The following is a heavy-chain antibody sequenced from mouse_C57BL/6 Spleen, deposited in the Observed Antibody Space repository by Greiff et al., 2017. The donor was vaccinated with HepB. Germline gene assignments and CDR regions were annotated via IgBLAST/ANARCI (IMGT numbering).Heavy chain of an antibody. J-gene: IGHJ2*01. CDR3: ARIGDVYYDC. V-gene: IGHV1-4*01. CDR2: INPSSGYT. CDR1: GYTFTSYT. D-gene: IGHD2-3*01. Sequence: VQLQESGAELARPGASVKMSCKASGYTFTSYTMHWVKQRPGQGLEWIGYINPSSGYTKYNQKFKDKATLTADKSSSTAYMQLSSLTSEDSAVYYCARIGDVYYDCWGQGTTLTFST.